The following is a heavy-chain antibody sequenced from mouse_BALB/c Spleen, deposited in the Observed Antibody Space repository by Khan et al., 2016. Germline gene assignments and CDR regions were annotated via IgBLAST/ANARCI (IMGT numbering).Heavy chain of an antibody. CDR2: ISSGSSNI. CDR1: GFTFSSFG. J-gene: IGHJ4*01. CDR3: ARYDVDNYAMDY. Sequence: EVELVESGGGLVQPGGSRKLSCAASGFTFSSFGMNWVRQAPEKGLEWVAYISSGSSNIYYADTVKGRFTIYRDNPENTLRLQKTSLRSEDTAMYYCARYDVDNYAMDYWVQGTSVTVSS. D-gene: IGHD2-12*01. V-gene: IGHV5-17*02.